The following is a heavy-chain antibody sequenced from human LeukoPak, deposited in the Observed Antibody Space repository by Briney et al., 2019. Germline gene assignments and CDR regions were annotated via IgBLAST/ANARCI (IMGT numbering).Heavy chain of an antibody. D-gene: IGHD2-15*01. CDR2: ISYDGSNK. J-gene: IGHJ4*02. Sequence: GGSLRLSCAASGFTFSSYGMHWVRQAPGKGLEWVAVISYDGSNKYYADSVKGRFTISRDNSKNTLYLQMNSPRAEDTAVYYCAKDVGYCSGGSCRDYWGQGTLVTVSS. CDR3: AKDVGYCSGGSCRDY. V-gene: IGHV3-30*18. CDR1: GFTFSSYG.